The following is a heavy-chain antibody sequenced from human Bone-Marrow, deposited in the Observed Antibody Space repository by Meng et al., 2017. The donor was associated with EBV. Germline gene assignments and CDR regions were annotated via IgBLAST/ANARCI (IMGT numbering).Heavy chain of an antibody. CDR2: ISGSGGST. J-gene: IGHJ4*02. Sequence: VQLLESGGGVVQPGVYLRVSCAASGFTFSTYAMSWVRQTPGKGLEWVSAISGSGGSTYYADSVKGRFTISRDNSKNTLFLQMNSLRAEDTAVYYCARESTSGYWGQGTLVTVSS. D-gene: IGHD3-3*01. V-gene: IGHV3-23*01. CDR3: ARESTSGY. CDR1: GFTFSTYA.